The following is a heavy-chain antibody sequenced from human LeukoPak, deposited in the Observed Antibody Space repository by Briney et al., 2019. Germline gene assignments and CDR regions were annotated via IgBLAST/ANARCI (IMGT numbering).Heavy chain of an antibody. Sequence: ASVKVSCKASGYSFTGYYLHWVRQAPGQGXXWMGWINPNSGGTKNAQKFQGRVTMTRDTSISTAYMELSRLRSDDTAVFYCAREDCGGDCYDYWGQGTLVTVSS. J-gene: IGHJ4*02. CDR2: INPNSGGT. D-gene: IGHD2-21*01. CDR1: GYSFTGYY. V-gene: IGHV1-2*02. CDR3: AREDCGGDCYDY.